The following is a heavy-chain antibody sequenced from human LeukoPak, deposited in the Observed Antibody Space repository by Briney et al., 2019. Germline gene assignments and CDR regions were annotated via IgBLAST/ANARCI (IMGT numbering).Heavy chain of an antibody. D-gene: IGHD4-11*01. CDR2: ISSSSSNT. CDR3: ARDLGTTFDY. J-gene: IGHJ4*02. V-gene: IGHV3-21*01. CDR1: GFTFRRYT. Sequence: PGRSLRLSCAASGFTFRRYTMNWVRQAPGKGLEWVSSISSSSSNTYYTDSVKGRFTISRDNAKNSLYLQMNSPRAEDTAVYYCARDLGTTFDYWGQGTLVTVSS.